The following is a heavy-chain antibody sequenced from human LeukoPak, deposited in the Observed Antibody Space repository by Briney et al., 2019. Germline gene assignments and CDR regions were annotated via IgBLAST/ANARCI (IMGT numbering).Heavy chain of an antibody. V-gene: IGHV3-30*04. D-gene: IGHD3-16*01. CDR3: AKEGEGDSWDSLDY. CDR1: GFTFSSFA. J-gene: IGHJ4*02. Sequence: GRSLRLSCAASGFTFSSFAMHWVRQAPGKGLEWVTVISIDGTREHYADSVKGRFTISRDNSKSTLYLQMDSLRAEDTAVYYCAKEGEGDSWDSLDYWGQGTPVTVTS. CDR2: ISIDGTRE.